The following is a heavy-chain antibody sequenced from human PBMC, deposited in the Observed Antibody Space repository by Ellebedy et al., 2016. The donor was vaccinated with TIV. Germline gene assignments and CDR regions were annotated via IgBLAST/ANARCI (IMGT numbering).Heavy chain of an antibody. CDR1: GGSISSYY. CDR2: IYTSGST. Sequence: SETLSLTCTVSGGSISSYYWSWIRQPAGKGLEWIGRIYTSGSTNYNPSLKSRVTISVDTSKDHFSLKLSAVTAADTAVYYCARPEMPLLFDALHIWGQGTMVTVSS. CDR3: ARPEMPLLFDALHI. D-gene: IGHD2-2*01. J-gene: IGHJ3*02. V-gene: IGHV4-4*07.